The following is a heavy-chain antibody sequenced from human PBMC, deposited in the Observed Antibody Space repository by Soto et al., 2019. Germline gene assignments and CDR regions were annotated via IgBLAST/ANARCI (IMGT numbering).Heavy chain of an antibody. CDR1: GYTFTSYD. J-gene: IGHJ6*02. CDR2: MNPNSGNT. Sequence: GPSVTVSCKASGYTFTSYDINWVRQATGQGLEWMGWMNPNSGNTGYAQKFQGRVTMTRNTSISTAYMELSSLRSEDTAVYYCARVAAGFYYYGMDVWGQGTTVTVSS. D-gene: IGHD6-13*01. V-gene: IGHV1-8*01. CDR3: ARVAAGFYYYGMDV.